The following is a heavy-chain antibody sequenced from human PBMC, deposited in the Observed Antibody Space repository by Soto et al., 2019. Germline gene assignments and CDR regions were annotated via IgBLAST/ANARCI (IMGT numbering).Heavy chain of an antibody. CDR2: ISGSGGST. V-gene: IGHV3-23*01. J-gene: IGHJ4*02. CDR3: AAYSYIYDSSGYYSSPFVTY. D-gene: IGHD3-22*01. CDR1: VFTFISYA. Sequence: GGSLRLSCASSVFTFISYAMSWVRQAPGKGLEWVSAISGSGGSTYYADSVKSRFTISRDNSKNTLYLQMNSLRAEDTAVYYCAAYSYIYDSSGYYSSPFVTYWGQGTLVTVSS.